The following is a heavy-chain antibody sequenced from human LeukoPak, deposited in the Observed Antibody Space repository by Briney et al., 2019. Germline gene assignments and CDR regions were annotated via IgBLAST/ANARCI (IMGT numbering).Heavy chain of an antibody. D-gene: IGHD5-18*01. V-gene: IGHV4-61*02. Sequence: PSETLSLTCTVSGGSISSGTYYWSWIRQPAGKGLEWIGRIYTSGSTNYNPSLKSRITISVDTSKNQFSLKLSSVTAADTAVYYCATGGYSYGLPDYWGQGTLVTVSS. CDR3: ATGGYSYGLPDY. J-gene: IGHJ4*02. CDR1: GGSISSGTYY. CDR2: IYTSGST.